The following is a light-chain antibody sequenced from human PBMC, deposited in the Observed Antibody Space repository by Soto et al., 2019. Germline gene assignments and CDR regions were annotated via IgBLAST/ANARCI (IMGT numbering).Light chain of an antibody. J-gene: IGKJ1*01. CDR3: QQYDSSPRT. V-gene: IGKV3-15*01. CDR1: QGVRGK. Sequence: EIVMTQSPVTLSVSPGERATLPCRPAQGVRGKVPWYQQKPGQAPRLLIYDASTRATGIPARFSGSGSGTEFTLTISRLEPEDFALYYCQQYDSSPRTFGQGTKVDIK. CDR2: DAS.